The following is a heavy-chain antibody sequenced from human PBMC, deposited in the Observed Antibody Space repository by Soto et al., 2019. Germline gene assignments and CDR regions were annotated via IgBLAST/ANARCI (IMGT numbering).Heavy chain of an antibody. V-gene: IGHV3-23*01. CDR1: GFTFSSYA. Sequence: PVGSLRLSCAASGFTFSSYAMSWVRQAPGKGLEWVSAISGSGGSTYYADSVKGRFTISRDNSKNTLYLQMNSLRAEDTAVYYCAKDSEAAKEGYDYWGQGTLVTVSS. D-gene: IGHD6-13*01. J-gene: IGHJ4*02. CDR3: AKDSEAAKEGYDY. CDR2: ISGSGGST.